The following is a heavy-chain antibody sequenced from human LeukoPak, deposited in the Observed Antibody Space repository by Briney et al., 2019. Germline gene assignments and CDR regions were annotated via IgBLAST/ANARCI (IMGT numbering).Heavy chain of an antibody. D-gene: IGHD4-17*01. V-gene: IGHV1-2*02. CDR2: INPYSGGT. CDR3: ARGDIYGDYVW. Sequence: ASVKVSCKASGYTFTDYYMHWVRQAPGKGPEWMGWINPYSGGTKNAQKFQGRVTMTRDTSTTTAYMDLSRLTFDDTAFYYCARGDIYGDYVWWGQGTLVTVPS. CDR1: GYTFTDYY. J-gene: IGHJ4*02.